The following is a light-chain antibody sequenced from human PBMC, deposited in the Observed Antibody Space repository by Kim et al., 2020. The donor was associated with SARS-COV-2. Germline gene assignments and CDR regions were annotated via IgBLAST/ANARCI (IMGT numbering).Light chain of an antibody. CDR3: QQYGGSPYT. CDR2: GAS. J-gene: IGKJ2*01. Sequence: LPPGERATLSCRASQSVSSSYLAWFQQKPGQAPRLLIYGASSRATGIPDRFSGSGSRTDFTLTISRLEPEDFAVYYCQQYGGSPYTFGQGTKLEI. CDR1: QSVSSSY. V-gene: IGKV3-20*01.